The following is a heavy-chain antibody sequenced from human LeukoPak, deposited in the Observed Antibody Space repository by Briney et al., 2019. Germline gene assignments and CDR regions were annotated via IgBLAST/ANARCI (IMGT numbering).Heavy chain of an antibody. CDR3: ARDIDDWSDYYYYGMDV. CDR1: GFTFSSYS. CDR2: ISSSSSYI. D-gene: IGHD3-3*01. J-gene: IGHJ6*02. Sequence: GGSLRLSCAASGFTFSSYSMNWVRQAPGKGLEWVSSISSSSSYIYYADSVKGRFTISRDNAKNSLYLQMNSLRAEDTAVYYCARDIDDWSDYYYYGMDVWGQGTTVTVSS. V-gene: IGHV3-21*01.